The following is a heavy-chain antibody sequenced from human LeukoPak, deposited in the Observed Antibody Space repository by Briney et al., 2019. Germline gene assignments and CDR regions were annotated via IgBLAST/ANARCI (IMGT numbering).Heavy chain of an antibody. J-gene: IGHJ6*02. CDR1: GFTFSGYA. CDR3: ATYAAAVLPYGMDV. D-gene: IGHD6-13*01. CDR2: ISGSGGST. V-gene: IGHV3-23*01. Sequence: PGGSLRLSCAASGFTFSGYAMSWVRQALGKGLEWVSAISGSGGSTYYADSVKGRFTISRDNSKNTLYLQMNSLRAEDTAVYYCATYAAAVLPYGMDVWGQGTTVTVSS.